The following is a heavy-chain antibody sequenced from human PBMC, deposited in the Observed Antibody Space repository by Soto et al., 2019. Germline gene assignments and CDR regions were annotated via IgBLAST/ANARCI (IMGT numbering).Heavy chain of an antibody. D-gene: IGHD2-2*01. CDR3: AMEKLGYCSSTSCSTIGAYYGMDV. CDR2: IYYSGST. V-gene: IGHV4-59*01. Sequence: QVQLQESGPGLVKPSETLSLTCTVSGGSISSYYWSWIRQPPGKGLEWIGYIYYSGSTNYNPSLKSRVTISVDTSKNQFSLKLSSVTAADTAVYYCAMEKLGYCSSTSCSTIGAYYGMDVWGQGTTVTVSS. J-gene: IGHJ6*02. CDR1: GGSISSYY.